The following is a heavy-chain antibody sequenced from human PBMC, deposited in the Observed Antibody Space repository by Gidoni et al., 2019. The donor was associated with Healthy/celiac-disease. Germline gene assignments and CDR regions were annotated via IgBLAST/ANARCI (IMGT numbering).Heavy chain of an antibody. V-gene: IGHV2-5*02. CDR3: AHFRSPPDYGGNEFDY. D-gene: IGHD4-17*01. Sequence: QITLKESGPTLVKPTQTLTLTCTFSGFSLSTSGVGVGWIRQPPGKALEWLALIYWDDDKRYSPSLKSRLTITKDTSKNQVVLTMTNMDPVDTATYYCAHFRSPPDYGGNEFDYWGQGTLVTVSS. J-gene: IGHJ4*02. CDR1: GFSLSTSGVG. CDR2: IYWDDDK.